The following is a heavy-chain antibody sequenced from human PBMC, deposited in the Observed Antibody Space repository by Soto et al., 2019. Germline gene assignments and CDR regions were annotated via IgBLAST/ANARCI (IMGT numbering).Heavy chain of an antibody. CDR2: ISYDERKK. D-gene: IGHD3-16*01. V-gene: IGHV3-30*04. CDR3: ARLKQDYAVA. J-gene: IGHJ5*02. CDR1: GFLFSNYA. Sequence: GVSLEISCVTSGFLFSNYAMHWVRQAPGKGLEWVAFISYDERKKYYADSVKGRFTISRDNSKNTLYLQMNSLRAEETAVYYCARLKQDYAVAWGQGTLVTVSS.